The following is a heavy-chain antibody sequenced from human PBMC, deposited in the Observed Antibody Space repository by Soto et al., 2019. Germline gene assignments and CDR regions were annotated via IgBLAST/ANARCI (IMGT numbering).Heavy chain of an antibody. D-gene: IGHD6-13*01. CDR1: EDTFTRYV. Sequence: ASVKVSCKASEDTFTRYVIHWVRQAPGQRLEWMGWINAGNGNTKYSQNFQGRVTITRDASASTAYMELSSLRSQDTAVYYCATSTIDTSTWKQYFYGMDVWGQGSTVTVSS. V-gene: IGHV1-3*01. J-gene: IGHJ6*02. CDR2: INAGNGNT. CDR3: ATSTIDTSTWKQYFYGMDV.